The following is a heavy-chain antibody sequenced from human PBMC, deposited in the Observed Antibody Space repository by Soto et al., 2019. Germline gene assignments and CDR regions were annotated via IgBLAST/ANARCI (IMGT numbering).Heavy chain of an antibody. D-gene: IGHD3-10*01. CDR3: AKLGSSAWSPPYYFDY. CDR1: GFTFNNYA. Sequence: EVQLLESGGGLVQPGGSLRLSCAASGFTFNNYAMGWVRQAPGKGLEWVSAITGSGSDTYYLDSVKGRFTISRDNSKNTLFLQVNSLRAEETAIYYCAKLGSSAWSPPYYFDYWGQGTLLTVSS. V-gene: IGHV3-23*01. J-gene: IGHJ4*02. CDR2: ITGSGSDT.